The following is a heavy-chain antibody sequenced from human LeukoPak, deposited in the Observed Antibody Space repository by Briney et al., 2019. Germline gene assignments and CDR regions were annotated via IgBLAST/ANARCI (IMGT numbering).Heavy chain of an antibody. CDR1: GYTFTSYY. CDR3: ARAVVKSLDI. D-gene: IGHD3-22*01. V-gene: IGHV1-46*01. J-gene: IGHJ3*02. Sequence: VASVKVSCKASGYTFTSYYMHWVRQAPGQELEWMGIINPSGGSTSYAQKFQGGVTMTRDMSTSTVYMELSSLRSEDTAVYYCARAVVKSLDIWGQGTMVTVSS. CDR2: INPSGGST.